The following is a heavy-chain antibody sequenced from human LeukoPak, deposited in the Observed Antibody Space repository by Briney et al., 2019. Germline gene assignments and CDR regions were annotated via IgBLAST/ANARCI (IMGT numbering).Heavy chain of an antibody. Sequence: GGSLRLSCAASGFTFDDYAMHWVRQAPGKGPEWVSGISRNSGSIGYADSLKGRFTISRDNAKNSLYLQMNSLRAEDTALYYCAKAFTFGGVIAPFDYWGQGTLVTVSS. CDR2: ISRNSGSI. CDR3: AKAFTFGGVIAPFDY. V-gene: IGHV3-9*01. D-gene: IGHD3-16*02. J-gene: IGHJ4*02. CDR1: GFTFDDYA.